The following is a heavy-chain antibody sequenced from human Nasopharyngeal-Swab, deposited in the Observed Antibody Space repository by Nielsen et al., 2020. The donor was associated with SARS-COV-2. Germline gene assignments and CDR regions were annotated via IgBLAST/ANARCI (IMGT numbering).Heavy chain of an antibody. CDR2: IYYDGNT. V-gene: IGHV4-39*01. Sequence: WIRQPPGKGLQHIGSIYYDGNTSYDPSLKGRLTISVDTSRDQFSLKLSSVTAADTAIYFCARQQEGYYYYYGMDVWGQGTPVTVSS. CDR3: ARQQEGYYYYYGMDV. J-gene: IGHJ6*02.